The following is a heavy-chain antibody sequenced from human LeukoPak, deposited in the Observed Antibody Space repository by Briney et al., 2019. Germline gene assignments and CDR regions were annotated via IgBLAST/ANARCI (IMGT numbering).Heavy chain of an antibody. V-gene: IGHV3-53*01. CDR2: LYSGDST. CDR3: AKQLGYCSDGSCYFPY. Sequence: GGSLRLSCAASGFTVSTNHLSWVRQAPGKGLEWVSVLYSGDSTSYADSVKGRFTISRDNSKNTLYLQMNSLRAEDTAVYYCAKQLGYCSDGSCYFPYWGQGTLVTVSS. CDR1: GFTVSTNH. D-gene: IGHD2-15*01. J-gene: IGHJ4*02.